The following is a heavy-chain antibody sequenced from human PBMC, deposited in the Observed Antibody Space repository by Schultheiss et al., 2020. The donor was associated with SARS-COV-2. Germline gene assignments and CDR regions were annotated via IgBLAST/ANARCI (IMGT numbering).Heavy chain of an antibody. CDR3: AKSYNDFAGYYYGMDV. CDR2: ISYDGSNK. V-gene: IGHV3-30*18. CDR1: GFTFSSYG. D-gene: IGHD3-3*01. Sequence: GGSLRLSCAVSGFTFSSYGMHWVRQAPGKGLEWVAVISYDGSNKYYADSVKGRFTISRDNSKNTLYLQMNSLRAEDTAVYYCAKSYNDFAGYYYGMDVWGQGTTVTVSS. J-gene: IGHJ6*02.